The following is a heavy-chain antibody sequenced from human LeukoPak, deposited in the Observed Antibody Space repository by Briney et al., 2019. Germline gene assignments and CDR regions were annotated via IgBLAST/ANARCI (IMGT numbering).Heavy chain of an antibody. CDR2: IQSSGST. Sequence: SETLSLTCTVSGGSLSRYYWRWVGQPAGKGLEWIGRIQSSGSTNHNPSLKSRVTMSVDTSKFQFSLKLSSVTAADTAVYDLARGVSPLDYWGQGTLVTVSS. D-gene: IGHD2-8*01. J-gene: IGHJ4*02. CDR1: GGSLSRYY. V-gene: IGHV4-4*07. CDR3: ARGVSPLDY.